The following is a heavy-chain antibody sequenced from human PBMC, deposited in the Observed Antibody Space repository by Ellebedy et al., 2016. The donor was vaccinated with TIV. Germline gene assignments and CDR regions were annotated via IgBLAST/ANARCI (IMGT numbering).Heavy chain of an antibody. Sequence: ASVKVSCXASGYTFTGYYMHWVRQAPGQGLEWMGWINPNSGGTNYAQKFQGWVTMTRDTSISTAYMELSRLRSDDTAVYYCARSLIRMVRPGPSYYYYYGMDVWGQGTTVTVSS. CDR3: ARSLIRMVRPGPSYYYYYGMDV. J-gene: IGHJ6*02. V-gene: IGHV1-2*04. CDR2: INPNSGGT. D-gene: IGHD3-10*01. CDR1: GYTFTGYY.